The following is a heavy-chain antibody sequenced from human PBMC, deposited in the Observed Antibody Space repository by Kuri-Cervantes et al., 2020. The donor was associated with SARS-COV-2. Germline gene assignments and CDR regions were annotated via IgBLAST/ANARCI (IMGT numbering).Heavy chain of an antibody. J-gene: IGHJ4*02. V-gene: IGHV3-33*01. CDR3: ARRGPLEINGASLDN. CDR1: GFTFSSYG. Sequence: GESLKISCAASGFTFSSYGMHWVRQAPGKGLEWVAVIWYDGSNKYYADSVKGRFTISRDNSKNTLYLQMNSLRAEDTAVYYCARRGPLEINGASLDNWGQGTLVTVSS. CDR2: IWYDGSNK. D-gene: IGHD5-24*01.